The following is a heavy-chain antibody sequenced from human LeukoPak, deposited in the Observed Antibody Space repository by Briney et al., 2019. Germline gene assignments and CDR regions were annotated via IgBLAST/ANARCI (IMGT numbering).Heavy chain of an antibody. CDR3: ARDLNYGDYPAIDY. V-gene: IGHV7-4-1*02. J-gene: IGHJ4*02. CDR1: GYTFTSYA. CDR2: INTNTGNP. D-gene: IGHD4-17*01. Sequence: WASVKVSCKASGYTFTSYAMNWVRQAPGQGLEWMGWINTNTGNPTYAQGFTGRFVFSLDTSVSTAYLQISSLKAEDTAVYYCARDLNYGDYPAIDYWGQGTLVTVSS.